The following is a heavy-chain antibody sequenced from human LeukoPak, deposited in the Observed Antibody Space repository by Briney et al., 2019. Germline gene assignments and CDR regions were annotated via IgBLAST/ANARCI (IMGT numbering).Heavy chain of an antibody. Sequence: AGGSLRVSCAASGFTFSNAWMSWVRQAPGKGLEWVGRIKGKTDGGTTDYAAPVKGRFTISRDDSKNTLYLQMNSLKTEDTAVYYCTTDPHGDYVVSWGQGTLVTVSS. CDR1: GFTFSNAW. CDR2: IKGKTDGGTT. J-gene: IGHJ4*02. D-gene: IGHD4-17*01. V-gene: IGHV3-15*01. CDR3: TTDPHGDYVVS.